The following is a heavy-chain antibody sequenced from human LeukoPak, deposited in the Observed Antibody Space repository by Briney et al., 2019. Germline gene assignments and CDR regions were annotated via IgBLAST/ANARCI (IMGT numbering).Heavy chain of an antibody. CDR2: ISGSGGST. V-gene: IGHV3-23*01. CDR3: SKLWFGELLWDNWFDP. J-gene: IGHJ5*02. CDR1: GFTFSSYA. Sequence: PGGSLRLSCAASGFTFSSYAMSWVRQAPGKGLEWVSAISGSGGSTYYADSVKGRFTISRDNSKNTLYLQMNSLRAEDTAVYYCSKLWFGELLWDNWFDPWGQGTLVTVSS. D-gene: IGHD3-10*01.